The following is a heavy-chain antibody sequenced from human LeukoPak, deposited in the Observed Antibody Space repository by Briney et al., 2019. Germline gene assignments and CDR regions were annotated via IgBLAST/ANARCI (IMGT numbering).Heavy chain of an antibody. V-gene: IGHV3-9*01. Sequence: GGSLRLSCAAAGFTFDDYAMHWVRQAPGKGLEWVSGISWNSGSIGYADSVKGRFTISRDNAKNSLYLQMNSLRAEDTALYYCAKVGCSSTSCYFPYYLDYWGQGTLVTVSS. CDR1: GFTFDDYA. D-gene: IGHD2-2*01. CDR3: AKVGCSSTSCYFPYYLDY. CDR2: ISWNSGSI. J-gene: IGHJ4*02.